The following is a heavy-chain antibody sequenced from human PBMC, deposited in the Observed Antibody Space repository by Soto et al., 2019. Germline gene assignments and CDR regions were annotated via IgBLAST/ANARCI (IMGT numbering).Heavy chain of an antibody. J-gene: IGHJ4*02. Sequence: GGSLRLSCAASGFTFSSYSMNWVRQAPGKGLEWVSYISSSSSTIYYADSVKGRFTISRDNAKNSLYLQMNSLRDEDTAVYYCARGVGRYSSGWPYYFDYWGQGTLVTVSS. V-gene: IGHV3-48*02. CDR2: ISSSSSTI. CDR3: ARGVGRYSSGWPYYFDY. CDR1: GFTFSSYS. D-gene: IGHD6-19*01.